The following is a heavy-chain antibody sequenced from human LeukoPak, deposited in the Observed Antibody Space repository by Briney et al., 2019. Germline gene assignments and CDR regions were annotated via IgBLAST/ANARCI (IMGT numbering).Heavy chain of an antibody. Sequence: GGSLKLSCAASGFTFSGSAMHWVRQASGKGLEWVGRIRSKANSYATAYAASVKGRFTISRDDSKNTAYLQMNSLKTEDTAVYYCTRLELGYSADDAFDIWGQGTMVTVSS. J-gene: IGHJ3*02. CDR3: TRLELGYSADDAFDI. D-gene: IGHD7-27*01. V-gene: IGHV3-73*01. CDR1: GFTFSGSA. CDR2: IRSKANSYAT.